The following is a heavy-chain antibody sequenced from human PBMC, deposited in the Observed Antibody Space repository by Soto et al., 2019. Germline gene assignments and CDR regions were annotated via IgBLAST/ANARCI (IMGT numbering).Heavy chain of an antibody. Sequence: QTLSLTCAITGDSVSSNSAGWSWVRQSPSRGLEWLGRTYYRSKWYYEYAVSVRGRITINPDTSKNQYSLQLNSVTTEDTAVYFCARGEQYSGRIFDYWGQGTLVTVSS. D-gene: IGHD1-26*01. CDR3: ARGEQYSGRIFDY. CDR1: GDSVSSNSAG. CDR2: TYYRSKWYY. V-gene: IGHV6-1*01. J-gene: IGHJ4*01.